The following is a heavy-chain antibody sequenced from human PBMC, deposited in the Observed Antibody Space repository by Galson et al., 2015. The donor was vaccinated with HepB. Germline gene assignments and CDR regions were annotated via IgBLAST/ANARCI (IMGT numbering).Heavy chain of an antibody. V-gene: IGHV3-30*03. D-gene: IGHD3-10*01. J-gene: IGHJ4*02. Sequence: SLRLSCAASGFTFSSYGMHWVRQAPGKGLEWVADISYDGSKKYHDDSVKGRFSISRDNSKSTLYLQMSGLRAEDTAVYYCARGAVSYWYYFDYCGQGTLVTFSS. CDR2: ISYDGSKK. CDR1: GFTFSSYG. CDR3: ARGAVSYWYYFDY.